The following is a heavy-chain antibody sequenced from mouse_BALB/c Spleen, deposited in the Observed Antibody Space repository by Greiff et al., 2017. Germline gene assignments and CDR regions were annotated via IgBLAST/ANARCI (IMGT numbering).Heavy chain of an antibody. J-gene: IGHJ4*01. CDR3: ASLIYYDYDDYYAMDY. V-gene: IGHV3-2*02. CDR2: ISYSGST. CDR1: GYSITSDYA. D-gene: IGHD2-4*01. Sequence: DVKLVESGPGLVKPSQSLSLTCTVTGYSITSDYAWNWIRQFPGNKLEWMGYISYSGSTSYNPSLKSRISITRDTSKNQFFLQLNSVTTEDTATYYCASLIYYDYDDYYAMDYWGQGTSVTVSS.